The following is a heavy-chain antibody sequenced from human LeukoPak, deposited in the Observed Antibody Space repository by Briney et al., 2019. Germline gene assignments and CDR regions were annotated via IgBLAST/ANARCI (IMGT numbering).Heavy chain of an antibody. D-gene: IGHD5-18*01. CDR2: ISGGGVNT. CDR1: GFTFSSYA. CDR3: AKDSDVDTAMVPNWFDP. Sequence: GSLRLSCAASGFTFSSYAVSWVRQAPGRGLEWVSGISGGGVNTYYADSVKGRFTISRDNSKNTLYLQMNSLRAEDTAVYYCAKDSDVDTAMVPNWFDPWGQGTLVTVSS. V-gene: IGHV3-23*01. J-gene: IGHJ5*02.